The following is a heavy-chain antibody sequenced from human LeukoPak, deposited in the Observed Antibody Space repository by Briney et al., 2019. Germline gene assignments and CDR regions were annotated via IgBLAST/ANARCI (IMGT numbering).Heavy chain of an antibody. J-gene: IGHJ5*02. CDR3: AKDKTTVATFLYH. D-gene: IGHD4-23*01. V-gene: IGHV3-30*02. CDR2: IWYDGNKK. Sequence: GGSLRLSCVASGMTFSSYGMHWVRQAPGKGLEWVAVIWYDGNKKYYADSVKGGFIITRDNSKNTLYLEMNSLRVDDTAVYFCAKDKTTVATFLYHWGQGSLVTVSS. CDR1: GMTFSSYG.